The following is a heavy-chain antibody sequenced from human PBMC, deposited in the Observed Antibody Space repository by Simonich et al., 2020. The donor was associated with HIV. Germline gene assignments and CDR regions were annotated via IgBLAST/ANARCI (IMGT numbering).Heavy chain of an antibody. J-gene: IGHJ4*02. CDR3: APSPGGGSGSYYNYFDY. CDR1: GFSLSTSGVG. CDR2: IYWDDDK. D-gene: IGHD3-10*01. Sequence: QITLKESGPTLVKPTQTLTLTCTFSGFSLSTSGVGVGWIRQPPGKAREWLALIYWDDDKRYRPSLKGRLTITKDTSKNQVVRTMTNMDPVDTTTYYCAPSPGGGSGSYYNYFDYWGQGTLVTVSS. V-gene: IGHV2-5*02.